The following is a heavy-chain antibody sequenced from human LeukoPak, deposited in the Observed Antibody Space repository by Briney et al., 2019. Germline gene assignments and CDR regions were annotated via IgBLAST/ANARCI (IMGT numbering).Heavy chain of an antibody. D-gene: IGHD7-27*01. CDR2: IYHTGST. Sequence: SQTLSLTSTISGGSVSDYYCSWIRQSPGKGLEWIGYIYHTGSTSYSPSLKSRVTISADTSQNQFSLKFSSVTAADTAVYYCASRKLGNDYWGQGTLVTVSS. J-gene: IGHJ4*02. CDR3: ASRKLGNDY. V-gene: IGHV4-59*02. CDR1: GGSVSDYY.